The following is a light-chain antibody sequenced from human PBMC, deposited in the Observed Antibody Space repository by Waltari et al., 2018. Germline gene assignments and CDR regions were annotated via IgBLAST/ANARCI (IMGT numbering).Light chain of an antibody. CDR1: SSNIGAGYD. CDR2: GNS. Sequence: QSGLTQPPSVSGAPGQRVTISCPGSSSNIGAGYDVHWYQLLHGTAPKLLTYGNSNRPSGVPDRFSGSKSGTSASLAITGLQPEDEADYYCQSYDSSLSGSLFGGGTKLTVL. J-gene: IGLJ2*01. CDR3: QSYDSSLSGSL. V-gene: IGLV1-40*01.